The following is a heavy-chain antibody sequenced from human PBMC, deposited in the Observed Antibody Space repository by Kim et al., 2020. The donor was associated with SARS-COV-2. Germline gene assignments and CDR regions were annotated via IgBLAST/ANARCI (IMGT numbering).Heavy chain of an antibody. Sequence: YADSVKGGFTISRDPAKNSLFLQMNSERDVDTAIYYCARMPAWEIDYWGQGTLVTVSS. V-gene: IGHV3-48*02. CDR3: ARMPAWEIDY. D-gene: IGHD1-26*01. J-gene: IGHJ4*02.